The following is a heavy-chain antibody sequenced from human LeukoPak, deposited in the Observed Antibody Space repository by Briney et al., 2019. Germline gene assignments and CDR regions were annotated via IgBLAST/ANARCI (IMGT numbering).Heavy chain of an antibody. CDR1: GFTFSSYG. D-gene: IGHD6-13*01. Sequence: GGSLRLSCAASGFTFSSYGMHWVRQAPGKGLEWVAVISYDGSNKYYADSVKGRFTISRDNSKNTLYLQMNSLRAEDTAVYYCARDRIAAAGGGYFQHWGQGTLVTVSS. CDR3: ARDRIAAAGGGYFQH. CDR2: ISYDGSNK. V-gene: IGHV3-30*03. J-gene: IGHJ1*01.